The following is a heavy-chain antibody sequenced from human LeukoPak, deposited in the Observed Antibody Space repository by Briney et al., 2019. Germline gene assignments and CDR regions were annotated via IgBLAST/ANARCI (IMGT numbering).Heavy chain of an antibody. V-gene: IGHV3-21*01. Sequence: GGSLRLSCAASRFTFRSYSMNWVRQAPGKGLEWVSSISGSRDYIYYAESVKGRFTISRDNAKNSLYLQMNSLRVEDTAVYYCAKTYGSLYYYGMDVWGQGTTVTVSS. J-gene: IGHJ6*02. D-gene: IGHD3-10*01. CDR3: AKTYGSLYYYGMDV. CDR2: ISGSRDYI. CDR1: RFTFRSYS.